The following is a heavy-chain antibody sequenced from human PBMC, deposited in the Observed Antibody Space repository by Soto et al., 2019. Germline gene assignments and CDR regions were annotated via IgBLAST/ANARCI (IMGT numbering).Heavy chain of an antibody. V-gene: IGHV4-34*01. J-gene: IGHJ5*02. CDR3: ARVGSQPYYYYDSSGFRNWFDP. CDR1: GGSFSGYY. D-gene: IGHD3-22*01. CDR2: INHSGST. Sequence: SETLSLTCAVYGGSFSGYYWSWIRQPPGKGLEWIGEINHSGSTNYNPSLKSRVTISVDTSKNQFSLKLSSVTAADTAVYYCARVGSQPYYYYDSSGFRNWFDPWGQGTLVTVSS.